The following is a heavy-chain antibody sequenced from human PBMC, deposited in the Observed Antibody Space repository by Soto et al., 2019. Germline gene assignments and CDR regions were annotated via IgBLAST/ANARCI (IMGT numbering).Heavy chain of an antibody. V-gene: IGHV1-18*01. Sequence: QVPLVQSGAEVKKPGASVKVSCKASGYTFTSYGISWVRQAPGQGLEWMGWISAYNGNTYYAQKLQGRVTMTTDKSTSTDYMELRSLRSDDTAVYYCARDRYDYIWESYRYTEGFDYWGQGTLVTVSS. CDR1: GYTFTSYG. D-gene: IGHD3-16*02. CDR3: ARDRYDYIWESYRYTEGFDY. CDR2: ISAYNGNT. J-gene: IGHJ4*02.